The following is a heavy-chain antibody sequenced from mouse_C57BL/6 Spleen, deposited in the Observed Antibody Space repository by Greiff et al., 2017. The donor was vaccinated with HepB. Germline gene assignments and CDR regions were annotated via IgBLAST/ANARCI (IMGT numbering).Heavy chain of an antibody. CDR1: GYTFTSYW. D-gene: IGHD2-1*01. CDR2: IDPSDSYT. V-gene: IGHV1-59*01. J-gene: IGHJ4*01. CDR3: ADGNYERGAMDY. Sequence: QVQLQQPGAELVRPGTSVKLSCKASGYTFTSYWMHWVKQRPGQGLEWIGVIDPSDSYTNYNQKFKGKATLTVDTSSSTAYMQLSSLTSEDSAVYDCADGNYERGAMDYWGQGTSVTVSS.